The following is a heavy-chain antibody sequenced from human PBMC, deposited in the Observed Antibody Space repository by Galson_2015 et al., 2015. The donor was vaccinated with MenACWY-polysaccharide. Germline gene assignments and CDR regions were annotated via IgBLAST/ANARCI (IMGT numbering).Heavy chain of an antibody. CDR1: GFSRGTSGMR. J-gene: IGHJ4*02. CDR2: IDWDDDK. D-gene: IGHD6-13*01. Sequence: PALVKPTQTLTLTCTFSGFSRGTSGMRVSWIRQPPGKALEWLTRIDWDDDKFYRTSLKTRLTISKETSKNQVVLTMTNMDPVDTATYYCARIGDSSSWDELDYWGQGTLVTVSS. CDR3: ARIGDSSSWDELDY. V-gene: IGHV2-70*04.